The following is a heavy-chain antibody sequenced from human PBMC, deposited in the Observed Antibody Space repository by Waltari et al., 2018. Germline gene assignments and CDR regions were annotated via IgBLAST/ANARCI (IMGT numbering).Heavy chain of an antibody. V-gene: IGHV3-30-3*01. J-gene: IGHJ4*02. D-gene: IGHD5-12*01. Sequence: QVQLVESGGGVVQPGRSLRLSCAASGFSFSSYAMHWVRQAPDKGLEGVAVISDDGTKKYYADSVKGRVTISRDNSKNTVYLQMNTLRVEDTAVYLCARRGYSAYDLGYWGQGILVIVSS. CDR3: ARRGYSAYDLGY. CDR2: ISDDGTKK. CDR1: GFSFSSYA.